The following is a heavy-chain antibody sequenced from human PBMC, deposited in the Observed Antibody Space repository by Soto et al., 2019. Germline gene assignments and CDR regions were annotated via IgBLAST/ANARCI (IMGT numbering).Heavy chain of an antibody. J-gene: IGHJ6*02. CDR1: GYTFTGHY. CDR3: ARDLCPLGSGSPCPLYGLDF. D-gene: IGHD3-10*01. V-gene: IGHV1-2*02. CDR2: LKSDNGGT. Sequence: ASVKVSCKASGYTFTGHYMHWIRQVSGKRLEYLGWLKSDNGGTYYAPKFQGRVTLTRDTSTSTAYMELSGLQSDDTAVYFCARDLCPLGSGSPCPLYGLDFWGQGTTVTVSS.